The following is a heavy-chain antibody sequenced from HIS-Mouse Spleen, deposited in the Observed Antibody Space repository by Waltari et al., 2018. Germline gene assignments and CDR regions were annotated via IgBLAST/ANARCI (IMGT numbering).Heavy chain of an antibody. CDR3: ARDPGYSSSWYGGFDY. CDR2: INPNSGGT. J-gene: IGHJ4*02. Sequence: QVQLVQSGAEVKKPGASVKVSCKAYGYTFTGYYMHWVRQAPGQGLEWMGWINPNSGGTNYAQKFQGRVTMTRDTSISTAYMELSRLRSDDTAVYYCARDPGYSSSWYGGFDYWGQGTLVTVSS. D-gene: IGHD6-13*01. CDR1: GYTFTGYY. V-gene: IGHV1-2*02.